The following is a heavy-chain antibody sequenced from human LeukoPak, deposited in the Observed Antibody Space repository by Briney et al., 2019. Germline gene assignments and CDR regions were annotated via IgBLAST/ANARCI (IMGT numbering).Heavy chain of an antibody. CDR1: GFTFSSYG. J-gene: IGHJ3*02. D-gene: IGHD6-6*01. CDR2: ISSSSSYI. V-gene: IGHV3-21*01. CDR3: ARPEYSSSSHAFDI. Sequence: PGGSLRLSCAASGFTFSSYGMNWVRQAPGKELEWVSSISSSSSYIYYADSVKGRLTISRDNAKNSLYLQMNSLRAEDTAVYYCARPEYSSSSHAFDIWGQGTMVTVSS.